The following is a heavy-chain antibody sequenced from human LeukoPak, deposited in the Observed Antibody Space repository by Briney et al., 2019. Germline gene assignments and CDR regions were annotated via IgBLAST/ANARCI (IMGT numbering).Heavy chain of an antibody. CDR3: ARDIRDGYSIFDY. D-gene: IGHD5-24*01. V-gene: IGHV3-11*06. CDR2: ISSSGTYT. CDR1: GFTLRDYY. J-gene: IGHJ4*02. Sequence: GGSLRLSCAASGFTLRDYYMTWLRQAPGKGLEWVSCISSSGTYTNYADSVKGRFTISRDNAKNSLYLQINSLRAEDTAVYYCARDIRDGYSIFDYWGQGTLVTVSS.